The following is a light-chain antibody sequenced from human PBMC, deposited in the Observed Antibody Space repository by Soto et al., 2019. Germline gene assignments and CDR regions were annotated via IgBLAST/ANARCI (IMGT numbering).Light chain of an antibody. CDR1: QSVLYSSNNKNY. Sequence: DIVMTQSPDSLAVSLGERATINCKSSQSVLYSSNNKNYLAWYQQKPGQPPKLLIYWASTRESGVPDRFSGSGSRTDFTLTISSLQAEAVAVYYCQQYYSTPFTCGPGTKVDIK. CDR2: WAS. V-gene: IGKV4-1*01. J-gene: IGKJ3*01. CDR3: QQYYSTPFT.